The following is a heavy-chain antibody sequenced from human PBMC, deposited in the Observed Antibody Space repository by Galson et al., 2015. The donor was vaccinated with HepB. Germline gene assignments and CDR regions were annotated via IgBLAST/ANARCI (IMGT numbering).Heavy chain of an antibody. D-gene: IGHD2-2*01. Sequence: SLRLSCAASGFSLSNSWMHWVRQVPGKGLVWVSRIDSYGSITSYPDSVEGRLTISRDNAKNTLYLQMNSLRAEDTAVYYCARAQGSYATYWYFDLWRRGTLVTVSS. V-gene: IGHV3-74*01. CDR2: IDSYGSIT. CDR1: GFSLSNSW. J-gene: IGHJ2*01. CDR3: ARAQGSYATYWYFDL.